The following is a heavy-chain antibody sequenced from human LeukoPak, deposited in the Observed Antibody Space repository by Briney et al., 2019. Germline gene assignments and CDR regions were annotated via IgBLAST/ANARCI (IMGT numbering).Heavy chain of an antibody. V-gene: IGHV4-61*02. J-gene: IGHJ4*02. D-gene: IGHD6-6*01. CDR3: AREDSSSSQPFDY. CDR1: GGSISSGSYY. CDR2: IYTSGST. Sequence: PSQTLSLTCTVSGGSISSGSYYWSWIRQPAGKGVEWIGRIYTSGSTNYNPSLKSRVTISVDTSKNQFSLKLSSVTAADTAVYYCAREDSSSSQPFDYWGQGTLVTVSS.